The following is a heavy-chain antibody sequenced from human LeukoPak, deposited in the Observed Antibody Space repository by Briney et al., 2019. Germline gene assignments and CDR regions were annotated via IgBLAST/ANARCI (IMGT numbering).Heavy chain of an antibody. CDR1: GYTFSNYW. CDR2: IKEDGSGI. J-gene: IGHJ4*02. CDR3: ADGVYHFAY. D-gene: IGHD3-3*01. Sequence: GGSLRLSCAVSGYTFSNYWMSWVRQAPGKGLEWVANIKEDGSGIYYVDSVKGRFTISRDNAKNSLYLQMNSLRVEDTAIHYCADGVYHFAYWGQGTLVTVSS. V-gene: IGHV3-7*01.